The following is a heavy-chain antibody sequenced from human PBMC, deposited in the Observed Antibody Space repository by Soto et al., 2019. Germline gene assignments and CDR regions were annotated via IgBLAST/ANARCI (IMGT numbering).Heavy chain of an antibody. CDR3: ARRGPPVPYNWNYVDYYYYGMDV. D-gene: IGHD1-7*01. CDR1: GGTFSSYA. J-gene: IGHJ6*02. Sequence: SVKVSCKXSGGTFSSYAISWVRQAPGQGLEWMGGIIPIFGTANYAQKFQGRVTITADESTSTAYMELSSLRSEDTAVYYCARRGPPVPYNWNYVDYYYYGMDVWGQGTTVTVSS. CDR2: IIPIFGTA. V-gene: IGHV1-69*13.